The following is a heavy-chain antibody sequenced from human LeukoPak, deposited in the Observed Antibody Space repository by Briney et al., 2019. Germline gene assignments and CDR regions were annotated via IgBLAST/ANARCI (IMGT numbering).Heavy chain of an antibody. CDR1: GYSFVLYG. CDR3: ARSEYYYDSSGYLDLFDY. CDR2: ISAYNGNT. J-gene: IGHJ4*02. V-gene: IGHV1-18*01. Sequence: GASVKVSCKASGYSFVLYGISWVRQAPGQGLEWMGWISAYNGNTNYAQKLQGRVTMTTDTSTSTAYMELRSLRSDDTAVYYCARSEYYYDSSGYLDLFDYWGQGTLVTVSS. D-gene: IGHD3-22*01.